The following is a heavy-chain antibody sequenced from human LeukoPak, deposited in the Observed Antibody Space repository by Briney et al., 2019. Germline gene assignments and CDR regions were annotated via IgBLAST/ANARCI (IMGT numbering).Heavy chain of an antibody. CDR2: IYNSGST. CDR1: GDSSTNYF. J-gene: IGHJ4*02. Sequence: TSETLSLXCTVSGDSSTNYFWSWIRQPPGKGLEGIGYIYNSGSTNYSPSLNPSLKSRITISLDTSKNQFFLRLSSVTAADTAVYFCARYYTGYSIDYWGQGTLVTVSS. CDR3: ARYYTGYSIDY. V-gene: IGHV4-59*13. D-gene: IGHD5-12*01.